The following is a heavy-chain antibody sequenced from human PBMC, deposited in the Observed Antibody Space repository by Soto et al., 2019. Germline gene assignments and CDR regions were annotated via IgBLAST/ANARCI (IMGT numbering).Heavy chain of an antibody. CDR2: IYYTGST. J-gene: IGHJ6*02. CDR1: GGSFSSGDYY. V-gene: IGHV4-30-4*01. Sequence: QVQLQESGPGVVKPSQTLSLTCTVSGGSFSSGDYYWSWVRQPPGKGLEWIGYIYYTGSTFNNPSLKSGVSISIDTSKTQFSLKLSSVTAADTAVYYCARIHFGDEPSYYYYGMDVWGQGTTVTVSS. CDR3: ARIHFGDEPSYYYYGMDV. D-gene: IGHD4-17*01.